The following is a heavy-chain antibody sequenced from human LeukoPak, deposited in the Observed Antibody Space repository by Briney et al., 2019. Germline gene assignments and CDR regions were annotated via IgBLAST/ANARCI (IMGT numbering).Heavy chain of an antibody. V-gene: IGHV4-4*07. CDR3: ARDGCSSTSCRGSYYYYYMDV. CDR2: IYTSGST. J-gene: IGHJ6*03. CDR1: GGSISSYY. Sequence: SETLSLTCTVSGGSISSYYWSWIRQPAGKGLEWIGRIYTSGSTNYNPSLKSRVTMSVDTSKNQFSLKLSSVTAADTAVYYCARDGCSSTSCRGSYYYYYMDVWGKGTTVTVSS. D-gene: IGHD2-2*01.